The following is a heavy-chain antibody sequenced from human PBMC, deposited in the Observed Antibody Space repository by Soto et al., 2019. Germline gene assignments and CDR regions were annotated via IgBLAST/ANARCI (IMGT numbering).Heavy chain of an antibody. V-gene: IGHV3-30-3*01. D-gene: IGHD3-22*01. CDR2: ISYDGSNK. CDR3: AREVFYYDSSGSLDY. CDR1: GFTFSSYA. J-gene: IGHJ4*02. Sequence: GGSLRLSCAASGFTFSSYAMHWVRQAPGKGLEWVAVISYDGSNKYYADSVKGRFTISRDNSKNTLYLQMNSLRAEDTAVYYCAREVFYYDSSGSLDYWGQGTLVTVSS.